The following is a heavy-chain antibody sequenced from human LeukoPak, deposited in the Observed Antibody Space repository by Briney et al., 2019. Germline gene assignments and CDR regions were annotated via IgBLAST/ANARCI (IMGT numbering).Heavy chain of an antibody. CDR2: INHSGST. D-gene: IGHD2-21*02. J-gene: IGHJ5*02. V-gene: IGHV4-34*01. CDR3: ARGAIVVSVVTAIRIRNWFDP. Sequence: SETLSLTCAVYGGSFSGYYWSWIRQPPGKGLEWIGEINHSGSTNYNPSLKSRVTISVDTSKNQFSLKLSSVTAADTAVYYCARGAIVVSVVTAIRIRNWFDPWGQGTLVTVSS. CDR1: GGSFSGYY.